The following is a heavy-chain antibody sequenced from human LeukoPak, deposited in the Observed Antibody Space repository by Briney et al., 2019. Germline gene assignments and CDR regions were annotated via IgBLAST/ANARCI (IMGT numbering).Heavy chain of an antibody. D-gene: IGHD3-16*01. J-gene: IGHJ6*03. CDR3: AKGGGRHDYYYLDV. CDR1: GFTFSSYG. CDR2: IRYDGSKK. V-gene: IGHV3-30*02. Sequence: GGSLRLSCAASGFTFSSYGMHWVRQAPGKGLEWVAFIRYDGSKKYYADSVKGRFTISRDSSKNTLYLQMSSLRVEDTAVYYCAKGGGRHDYYYLDVWGKGTTVTVSS.